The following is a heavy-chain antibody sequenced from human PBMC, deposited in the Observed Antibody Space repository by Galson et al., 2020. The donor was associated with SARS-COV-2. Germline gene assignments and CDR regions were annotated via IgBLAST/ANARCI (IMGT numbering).Heavy chain of an antibody. CDR2: ITTSGTST. Sequence: TGGSLRLSCAASGFTFSSYAMSWVRQAPGRGLEWVSTITTSGTSTYYADSVKGQFTISRDNSKNTLYLQMNSLRSEDTAVYYCATGVPVKIFGGQWFDPWGQGTLVTVSS. J-gene: IGHJ5*02. CDR3: ATGVPVKIFGGQWFDP. V-gene: IGHV3-23*01. D-gene: IGHD3-3*01. CDR1: GFTFSSYA.